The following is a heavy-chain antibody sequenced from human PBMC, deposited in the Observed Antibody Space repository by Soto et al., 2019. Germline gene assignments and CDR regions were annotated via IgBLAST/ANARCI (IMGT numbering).Heavy chain of an antibody. V-gene: IGHV3-53*04. CDR2: IYSGGTY. Sequence: EVQLVESGGGLVQPGGSLRLSCVASGFSVSATKYMNWLRQAPDKGLEWVSVIYSGGTYYYADSVKGRFTISRHDSKNTLYLQMDSLRPEATDVYFCARANDLNAFDMWGQGTMVTVSS. J-gene: IGHJ3*02. CDR3: ARANDLNAFDM. CDR1: GFSVSATKY.